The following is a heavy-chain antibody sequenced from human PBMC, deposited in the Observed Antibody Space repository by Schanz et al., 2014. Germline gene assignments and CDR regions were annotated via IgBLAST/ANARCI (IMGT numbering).Heavy chain of an antibody. CDR2: IISDGSVT. J-gene: IGHJ5*02. CDR1: GFSFSDYG. V-gene: IGHV3-74*02. CDR3: VRWGAS. D-gene: IGHD3-16*01. Sequence: VQLVESGGGVVQPGRSLRLSCAGSGFSFSDYGMHWVRQAPGKGLVWVSRIISDGSVTNYADSVKGRFTISRDNAKNTLYLQMSRLRVEDTAVYYCVRWGASWGQGTLVTVSS.